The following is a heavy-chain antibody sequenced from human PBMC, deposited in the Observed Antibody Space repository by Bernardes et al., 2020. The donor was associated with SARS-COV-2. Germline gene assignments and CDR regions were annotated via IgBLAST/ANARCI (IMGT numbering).Heavy chain of an antibody. Sequence: SETLSLTCAVYGGSFSGYYWSWIRQPPGKGLEWIGEINHSGSTNYNPSLKSRVTISVDTSKNQFSLKLSSVTAADTAVYYCARRKISITIFGIIRNGMDVWGQGTTVTVSS. J-gene: IGHJ6*02. CDR2: INHSGST. D-gene: IGHD3-3*01. CDR3: ARRKISITIFGIIRNGMDV. V-gene: IGHV4-34*01. CDR1: GGSFSGYY.